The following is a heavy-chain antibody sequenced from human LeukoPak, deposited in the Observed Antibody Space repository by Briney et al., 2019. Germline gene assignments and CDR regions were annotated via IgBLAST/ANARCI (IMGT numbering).Heavy chain of an antibody. Sequence: SETLSLTCTVSGGXISSSTYYWGWIRQPPGKGLEWIGGMYCSGYTYYNPSLKSRVTISVDTSKNQFSLKLSSVTAADTAVYYCASSGYLAPYFDYWGQGTLVTVSS. J-gene: IGHJ4*02. CDR2: MYCSGYT. CDR3: ASSGYLAPYFDY. CDR1: GGXISSSTYY. V-gene: IGHV4-39*01. D-gene: IGHD3-22*01.